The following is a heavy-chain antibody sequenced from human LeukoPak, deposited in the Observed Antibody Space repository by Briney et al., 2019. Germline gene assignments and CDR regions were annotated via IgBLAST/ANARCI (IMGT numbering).Heavy chain of an antibody. CDR1: GGSISSGGYY. V-gene: IGHV4-31*03. CDR2: IYYSGST. CDR3: ARVTSYYYYYMDV. Sequence: SETLSLTCTVSGGSISSGGYYWGWIRQHPGKGLEWIGYIYYSGSTYYNPSLKSRVTISVDTSKNQFSLKLSSVTAADTAVYYCARVTSYYYYYMDVWGKGTTVTVSS. J-gene: IGHJ6*03.